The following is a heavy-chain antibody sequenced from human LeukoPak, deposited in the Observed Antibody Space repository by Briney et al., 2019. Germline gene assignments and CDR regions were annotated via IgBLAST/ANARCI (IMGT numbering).Heavy chain of an antibody. CDR3: ARLGVAARPPYYYCYMDV. Sequence: SETLSLTCTVSGGSISSYYWSWLRQPAGKGLEWIGRIYTSGSTNYNPSLKSRVTMSVDTSKNQFSLKLSSVTAADTAVYYCARLGVAARPPYYYCYMDVWGKGTTVTVSS. V-gene: IGHV4-4*07. J-gene: IGHJ6*03. CDR1: GGSISSYY. D-gene: IGHD6-6*01. CDR2: IYTSGST.